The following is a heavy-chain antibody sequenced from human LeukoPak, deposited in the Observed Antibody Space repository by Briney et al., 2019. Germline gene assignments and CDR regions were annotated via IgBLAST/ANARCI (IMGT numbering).Heavy chain of an antibody. J-gene: IGHJ4*02. CDR2: IKSKTDGGTT. Sequence: GGSLRLSCAASGLTFNYAWMSWVRQAPGEGLEWVGRIKSKTDGGTTIYAAPVKGRFTISRDDSNNTLYLQMNSLKTEDTAVYFCTTDTPDLLYCSTTGCIGDFDYWGQGTLVTVSS. D-gene: IGHD2-2*01. CDR1: GLTFNYAW. V-gene: IGHV3-15*01. CDR3: TTDTPDLLYCSTTGCIGDFDY.